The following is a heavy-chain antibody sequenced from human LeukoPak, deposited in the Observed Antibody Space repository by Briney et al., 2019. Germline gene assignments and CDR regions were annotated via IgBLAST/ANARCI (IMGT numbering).Heavy chain of an antibody. Sequence: QPGGSPRLSCAASGFTFSSYSMNWVRQAPGKGLEWVSYIGSSSSTIYYADSVKGRFTISRDNAKNSLYLQMNSLRAEDTAVYYCARFLVGGYDSGDYWGQGTLVTVSS. CDR1: GFTFSSYS. CDR3: ARFLVGGYDSGDY. J-gene: IGHJ4*02. V-gene: IGHV3-48*04. D-gene: IGHD5-12*01. CDR2: IGSSSSTI.